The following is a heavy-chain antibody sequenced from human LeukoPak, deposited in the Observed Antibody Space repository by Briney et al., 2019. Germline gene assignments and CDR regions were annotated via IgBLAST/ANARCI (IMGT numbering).Heavy chain of an antibody. CDR2: INPNSGGT. J-gene: IGHJ4*02. Sequence: GGSVKVSCKASGYTFTGYYMHWVRQAPGQGLEWMGWINPNSGGTNYAQKFQGRVTMTRDTSISTAYMELSRLRSDDTAVYYCARAPAFAYCGGDCYSDPFDYWGQGTLVTVSS. V-gene: IGHV1-2*02. CDR3: ARAPAFAYCGGDCYSDPFDY. CDR1: GYTFTGYY. D-gene: IGHD2-21*02.